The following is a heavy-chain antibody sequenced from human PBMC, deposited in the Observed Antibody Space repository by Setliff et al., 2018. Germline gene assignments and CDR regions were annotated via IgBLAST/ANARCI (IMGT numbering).Heavy chain of an antibody. CDR3: ARDILGSFSY. CDR2: IWYDGSQK. D-gene: IGHD2-15*01. J-gene: IGHJ4*02. Sequence: GGSLRLSCAASGFTFSGSAMHWVRQSPGKGLEWVAVIWYDGSQKYHADSVKGRFTVSRDNSKNTLYLQMNSLRAEDTAVYYCARDILGSFSYWGQGTLVTVSS. V-gene: IGHV3-33*01. CDR1: GFTFSGSA.